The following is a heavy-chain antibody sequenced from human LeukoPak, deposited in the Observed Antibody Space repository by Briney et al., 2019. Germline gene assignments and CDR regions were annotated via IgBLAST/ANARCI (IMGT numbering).Heavy chain of an antibody. CDR1: GDSITNYY. CDR2: ISYSGDT. V-gene: IGHV4-59*12. J-gene: IGHJ3*01. CDR3: ARGGPNSGGYAGDGFDF. Sequence: NTSETLSLTCGVSGDSITNYYWSWIRQPPGKGQEWIGYISYSGDTNYNSSLKSRVTISVDTSKNHFTLNLSSMTAADTAVYYCARGGPNSGGYAGDGFDFWGQGTMVIVSS. D-gene: IGHD2-15*01.